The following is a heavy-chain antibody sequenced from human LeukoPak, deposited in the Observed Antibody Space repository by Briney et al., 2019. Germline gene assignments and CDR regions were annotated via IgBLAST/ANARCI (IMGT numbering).Heavy chain of an antibody. CDR3: ARVDRDDYNYGFDY. CDR2: IIPISGIA. D-gene: IGHD5-24*01. J-gene: IGHJ4*02. V-gene: IGHV1-69*04. CDR1: GGTFSTHG. Sequence: SVKVSCKASGGTFSTHGINWVRQAPGQGLEWVGKIIPISGIATYAQKFQDRVMITADKSTSTAYMELSSLRSEDTAVYYCARVDRDDYNYGFDYWGQGTLVTVSS.